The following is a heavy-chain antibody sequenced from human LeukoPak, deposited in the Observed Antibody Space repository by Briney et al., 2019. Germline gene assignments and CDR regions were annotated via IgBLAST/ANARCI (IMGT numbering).Heavy chain of an antibody. CDR3: ARVMRYYYDSSGPDAFDI. V-gene: IGHV3-30-3*01. CDR2: ITYDGSNT. J-gene: IGHJ3*02. D-gene: IGHD3-22*01. CDR1: GFTFSSYA. Sequence: GGSLRLSCAASGFTFSSYAMHWVRQAPGKGLEWVAVITYDGSNTYYADSVKGRFTISRDNSKNTLYLQMNSLRAEDTAVYYCARVMRYYYDSSGPDAFDIWGQGTMVTVSS.